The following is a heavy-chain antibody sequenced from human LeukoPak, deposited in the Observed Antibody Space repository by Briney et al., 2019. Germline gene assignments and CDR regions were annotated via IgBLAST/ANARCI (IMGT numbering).Heavy chain of an antibody. CDR2: IKSKTDGGTT. CDR1: GFTFSNAW. Sequence: GGSLRLSCAASGFTFSNAWMSWVRQAPGKGLEWVGRIKSKTDGGTTDYAAPVKGRFTISRDDSKNTLYLQMNSLRAEDTAVYYCARAAAVTGAFRDNWFDPWGQGALATVSS. J-gene: IGHJ5*02. D-gene: IGHD6-19*01. V-gene: IGHV3-15*01. CDR3: ARAAAVTGAFRDNWFDP.